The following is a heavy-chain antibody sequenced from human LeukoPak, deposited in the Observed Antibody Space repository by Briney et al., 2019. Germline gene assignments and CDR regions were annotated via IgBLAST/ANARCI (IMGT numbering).Heavy chain of an antibody. D-gene: IGHD6-13*01. V-gene: IGHV3-64*01. Sequence: PGGSLRLSCAASGFTFSSYAMHWVRQAPGKGLEYVSAISSNGGSTYYANSVKGRFTISRDNSKNTVYLQMGSLSFDDMAVYYCARGGSSWYYPYFDYWGQGTLVTVSS. CDR2: ISSNGGST. CDR1: GFTFSSYA. CDR3: ARGGSSWYYPYFDY. J-gene: IGHJ4*02.